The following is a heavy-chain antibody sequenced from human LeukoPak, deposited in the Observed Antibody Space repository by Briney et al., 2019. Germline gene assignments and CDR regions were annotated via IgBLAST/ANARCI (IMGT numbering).Heavy chain of an antibody. CDR1: GGTFSSYA. Sequence: GSSVTVSCKASGGTFSSYAISWVRQALGQALEWMVRIIPIFGTANYAQKYQGRVTSTTDESTSTAYMELSSLRSEDTAVYYCARYMVVTDDDAFDIWGQGTMVTVYS. D-gene: IGHD2-15*01. CDR2: IIPIFGTA. V-gene: IGHV1-69*05. CDR3: ARYMVVTDDDAFDI. J-gene: IGHJ3*02.